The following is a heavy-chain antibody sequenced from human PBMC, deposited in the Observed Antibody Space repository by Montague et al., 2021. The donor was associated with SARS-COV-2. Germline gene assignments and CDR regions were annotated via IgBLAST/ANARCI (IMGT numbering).Heavy chain of an antibody. CDR1: GFSLNTDGVG. CDR3: ARRYDFYRAEAFDV. CDR2: IYWDGDQ. D-gene: IGHD3-3*01. J-gene: IGHJ3*01. Sequence: PPLVKPTKTLTLTCVFSGFSLNTDGVGVAWIRRPPGKALEWLALIYWDGDQRYSPSLKTRLTITKDTSKNRVVLTMTNLDPVDTATYYCARRYDFYRAEAFDVWGQGTMLTVSS. V-gene: IGHV2-5*02.